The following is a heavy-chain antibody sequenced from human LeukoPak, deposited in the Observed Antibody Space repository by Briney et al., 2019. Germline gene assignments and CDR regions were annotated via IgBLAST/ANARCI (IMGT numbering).Heavy chain of an antibody. D-gene: IGHD3-10*02. V-gene: IGHV3-11*04. CDR3: AELGITMIGGV. J-gene: IGHJ6*04. CDR1: GFTFNDYY. CDR2: ISGSGDRI. Sequence: GGSLRLSCAASGFTFNDYYMSWIRQAPGEGLEWISYISGSGDRIYYADSVKGRFTISRDNAKNSLYLQMNSLRAEDTAVYYCAELGITMIGGVWGKGTTVTISS.